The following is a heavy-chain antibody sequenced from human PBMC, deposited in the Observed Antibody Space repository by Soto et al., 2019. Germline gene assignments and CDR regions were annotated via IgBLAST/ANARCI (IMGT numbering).Heavy chain of an antibody. V-gene: IGHV4-31*03. CDR3: ARGEATVTPSVDY. CDR1: GGSISSGGYY. CDR2: IYYSGST. J-gene: IGHJ4*02. D-gene: IGHD4-17*01. Sequence: QVQLQESGPGLVKPSHTRSLTCTVSGGSISSGGYYWSWIRQQPGKGLEWIGYIYYSGSTYYNPSLKSRVTISVDTSKNQFSLKLSSVTAAATAVYYCARGEATVTPSVDYWGQGTLVTVSS.